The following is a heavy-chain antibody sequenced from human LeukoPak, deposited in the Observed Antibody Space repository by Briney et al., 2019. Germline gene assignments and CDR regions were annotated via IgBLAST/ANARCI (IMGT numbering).Heavy chain of an antibody. V-gene: IGHV3-53*01. CDR3: ARDTWAHYMDV. CDR1: GFTVSSNY. CDR2: IYSGGST. Sequence: GGSLRLSCAASGFTVSSNYMSWVRQAPGKGLEWVSVIYSGGSTYYADSVKGRFTISRDNSKNTLYLQMNSLRAEDTAVYYCARDTWAHYMDVWGKGTTVTISS. J-gene: IGHJ6*03. D-gene: IGHD2/OR15-2a*01.